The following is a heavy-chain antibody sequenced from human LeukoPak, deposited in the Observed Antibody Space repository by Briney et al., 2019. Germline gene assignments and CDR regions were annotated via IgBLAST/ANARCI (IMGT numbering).Heavy chain of an antibody. Sequence: SETLSLTCTVSGYSISSGYYWGWIRQPPGKGLEWIGSIYHSGSTYYNPSLKSRVTISVDTSKNQFSLKLSSVTAADTAVYCATTEKNRYYINLWGPGTTVIVSS. J-gene: IGHJ6*01. V-gene: IGHV4-38-2*02. CDR1: GYSISSGYY. CDR2: IYHSGST. D-gene: IGHD2-21*01. CDR3: ATTEKNRYYINL.